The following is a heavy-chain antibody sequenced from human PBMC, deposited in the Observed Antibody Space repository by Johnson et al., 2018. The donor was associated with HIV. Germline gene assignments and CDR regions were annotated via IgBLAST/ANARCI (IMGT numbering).Heavy chain of an antibody. Sequence: VQLVESGGGLVRPGGSLRLSCAASGFTFDDYGMSWVRQAPGKGLEWVSGINWNGGSIGYADSVKGRFTISRDNSENTLYLQMGSLRAEDMAVYYCARGGLEMATITDAFDIWGQGTMVTVSS. CDR2: INWNGGSI. D-gene: IGHD5-24*01. J-gene: IGHJ3*02. CDR1: GFTFDDYG. V-gene: IGHV3-20*04. CDR3: ARGGLEMATITDAFDI.